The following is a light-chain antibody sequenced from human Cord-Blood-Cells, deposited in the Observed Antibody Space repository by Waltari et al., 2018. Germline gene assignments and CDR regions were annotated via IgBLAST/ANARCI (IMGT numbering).Light chain of an antibody. Sequence: QSALTQPASVSGSPGQSITISCTGTSSDVGGYNYVSCYQQHPGKAPKLMIYDVSNRSSGVSNRFSGSKSGNTASLTISGLQAEDEADYYCSSYTSSSTNWVFGGGTKLTVL. V-gene: IGLV2-14*01. CDR1: SSDVGGYNY. CDR2: DVS. CDR3: SSYTSSSTNWV. J-gene: IGLJ3*02.